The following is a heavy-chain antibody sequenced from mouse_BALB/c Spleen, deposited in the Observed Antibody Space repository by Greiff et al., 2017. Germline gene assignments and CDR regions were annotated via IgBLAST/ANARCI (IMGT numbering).Heavy chain of an antibody. CDR3: ARVRDVYDGDAMDY. Sequence: EVQVVESGGGLVKPGGSLKLSCAASGFTFSDYYMYWVRQTPEKRLEWVATISDGGSYTYYPDSVKGRFTISRDNAKNNLYLQMSSLKSEDTAMYYCARVRDVYDGDAMDYWGQGTSVTVSS. D-gene: IGHD2-2*01. V-gene: IGHV5-4*02. CDR2: ISDGGSYT. J-gene: IGHJ4*01. CDR1: GFTFSDYY.